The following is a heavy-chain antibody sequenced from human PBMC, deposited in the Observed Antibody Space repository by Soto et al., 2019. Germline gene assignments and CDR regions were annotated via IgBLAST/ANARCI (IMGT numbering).Heavy chain of an antibody. CDR1: GVMFSRYS. J-gene: IGHJ5*02. CDR3: ARSGDFIGCYGDHRDLLAFPTRRSSDP. CDR2: ISSSSSYI. V-gene: IGHV3-21*01. Sequence: VCYTGSGVMFSRYSMNLCRLALGKGQEWVSSISSSSSYIYYADSVKGRFTISRDNAKNSLYLQMNSLRAEDTAVYFCARSGDFIGCYGDHRDLLAFPTRRSSDP. D-gene: IGHD6-19*01.